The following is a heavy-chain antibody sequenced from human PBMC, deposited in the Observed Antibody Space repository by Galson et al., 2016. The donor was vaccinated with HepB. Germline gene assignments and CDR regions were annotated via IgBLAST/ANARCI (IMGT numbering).Heavy chain of an antibody. V-gene: IGHV1-2*05. CDR3: ARGGPGVYDYPDY. D-gene: IGHD3-16*01. CDR2: INPNNGDT. CDR1: GYTFTAYY. Sequence: SVKVSCTASGYTFTAYYIHWVRQAPGQGLVWVGRINPNNGDTNYAQKFQGRVSMTRDTSIRTTYMELSRLRFEDTVVYYCARGGPGVYDYPDYWGQGTLVAVSS. J-gene: IGHJ4*02.